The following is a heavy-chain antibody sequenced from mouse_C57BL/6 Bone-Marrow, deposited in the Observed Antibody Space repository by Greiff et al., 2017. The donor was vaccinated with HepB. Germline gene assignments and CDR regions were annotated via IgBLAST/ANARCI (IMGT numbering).Heavy chain of an antibody. CDR1: GYTFTSYW. V-gene: IGHV1-52*01. Sequence: QVQLQQSGAELVRPGSSVKLSCKASGYTFTSYWMHWVKQRPIQGLEWIGNIDPSDSETHYNQKFKDKATLTVDKSSSTAYMQLSSLTSEDSAVYYCARHYGSSHWYFDVWGTGTTVTVSS. CDR3: ARHYGSSHWYFDV. CDR2: IDPSDSET. J-gene: IGHJ1*03. D-gene: IGHD1-1*01.